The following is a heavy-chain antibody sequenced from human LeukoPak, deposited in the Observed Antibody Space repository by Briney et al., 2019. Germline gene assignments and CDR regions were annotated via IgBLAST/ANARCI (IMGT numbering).Heavy chain of an antibody. Sequence: PSETLSLTCTVSGGSISSSSYCWDWIRQPPGKGLEWIGAIYYSGNTNYNPSVKSRVTISVDTYKNQFSLQLSSVTAADTAVYYCARHRIPAALASAFDYWGQGTLVTVSS. CDR1: GGSISSSSYC. CDR2: IYYSGNT. D-gene: IGHD2-2*01. CDR3: ARHRIPAALASAFDY. J-gene: IGHJ4*02. V-gene: IGHV4-39*01.